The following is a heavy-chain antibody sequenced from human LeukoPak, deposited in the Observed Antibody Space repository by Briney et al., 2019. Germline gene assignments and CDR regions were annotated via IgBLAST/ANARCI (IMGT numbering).Heavy chain of an antibody. J-gene: IGHJ4*02. Sequence: SETLSLTCTVSGGSISSYYWSWIRQPPGKGLEWIGYIYYSGSTNYNPSLKSRVTISVDTSKNQFSLKLSSVTAADTAVYYCARCWDIMITFGGVIDPSRGFDYWGQGTLVTVSS. CDR1: GGSISSYY. V-gene: IGHV4-59*08. CDR3: ARCWDIMITFGGVIDPSRGFDY. CDR2: IYYSGST. D-gene: IGHD3-16*02.